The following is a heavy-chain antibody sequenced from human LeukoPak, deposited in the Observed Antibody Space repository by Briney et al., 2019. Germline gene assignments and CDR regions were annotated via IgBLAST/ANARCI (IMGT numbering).Heavy chain of an antibody. D-gene: IGHD3-22*01. CDR2: ISSSSTI. Sequence: GGSLRLSCAASGFTFSSYSMNWVRQAPGKGLEWVSYISSSSTIYYADSVKGRFTISRDNAKNSLYLQMNSLRAEDTAVYYCARQDYDSSGYPFPLGMDVWGQGTTVTVSS. V-gene: IGHV3-48*04. CDR3: ARQDYDSSGYPFPLGMDV. J-gene: IGHJ6*02. CDR1: GFTFSSYS.